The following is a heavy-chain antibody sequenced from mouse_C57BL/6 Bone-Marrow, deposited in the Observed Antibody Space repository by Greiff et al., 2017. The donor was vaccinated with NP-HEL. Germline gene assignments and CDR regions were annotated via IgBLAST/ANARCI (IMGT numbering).Heavy chain of an antibody. J-gene: IGHJ2*01. CDR3: ARWGLRLLFDY. CDR1: GYTFTSYW. V-gene: IGHV1-69*01. D-gene: IGHD3-2*02. CDR2: IDPSDSYT. Sequence: QVQLQQPGAELVMPGASVKLSCKASGYTFTSYWMHWVKQRPGQGLEWIGEIDPSDSYTNYNQKFKGKSTLTVDKSSSTAYMQLSSLTSEDSAVYYCARWGLRLLFDYGGQGTTLTVSS.